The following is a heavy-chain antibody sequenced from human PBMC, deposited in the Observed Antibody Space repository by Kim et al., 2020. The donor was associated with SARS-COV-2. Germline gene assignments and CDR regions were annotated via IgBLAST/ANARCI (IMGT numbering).Heavy chain of an antibody. V-gene: IGHV3-30*18. CDR2: ISYDGSNK. CDR1: GFTFNTYG. Sequence: GGSLRLSCAASGFTFNTYGMHWVRQAPGKGLEWVAVISYDGSNKYYADSVKGRFPISRDNSQNTLYLQMNSLRIEDTAVYYCAKSFSGSYFGYDYLGQGTLGTVSS. J-gene: IGHJ4*02. CDR3: AKSFSGSYFGYDY. D-gene: IGHD1-26*01.